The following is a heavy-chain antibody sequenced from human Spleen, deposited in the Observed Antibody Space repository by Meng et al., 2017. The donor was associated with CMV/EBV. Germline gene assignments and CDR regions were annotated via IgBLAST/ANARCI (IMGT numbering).Heavy chain of an antibody. J-gene: IGHJ4*02. CDR1: GGSISSYY. CDR2: IHYSGGT. V-gene: IGHV4-59*01. D-gene: IGHD1-26*01. Sequence: SETLSLTCTVSGGSISSYYWSWIRQPPGKGLEWIGYIHYSGGTNYNPSLKSRVTISVDTSKNQFSVKVKSVTAADTAVYFCARLGSGIPDYWGQGTLVTVSS. CDR3: ARLGSGIPDY.